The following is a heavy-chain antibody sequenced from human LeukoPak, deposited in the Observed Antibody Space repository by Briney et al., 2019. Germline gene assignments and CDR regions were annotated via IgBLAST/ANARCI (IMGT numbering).Heavy chain of an antibody. CDR3: ARDYIAETYYYDSSGAFDI. Sequence: GGSLRLSCAASGFTFDDYGMSWVRQAPGKGLEWVSGINWNGGSTGYADSVKGRFTISRDNAKNPLYLQMNSLRAEDTALYYCARDYIAETYYYDSSGAFDIWGQGTMVTVSS. J-gene: IGHJ3*02. CDR1: GFTFDDYG. CDR2: INWNGGST. D-gene: IGHD3-22*01. V-gene: IGHV3-20*04.